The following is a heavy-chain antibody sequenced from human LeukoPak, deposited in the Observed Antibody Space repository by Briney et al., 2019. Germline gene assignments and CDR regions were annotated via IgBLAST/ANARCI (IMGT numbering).Heavy chain of an antibody. Sequence: GGSLRLSCAASGFIFSSYWMSWVRQAPGKGLEWVANIKQDGSEKYYVDSVKGRFTISRDNAKNSLYLQMNSLRAEDTAVYYCARCEWHYYHYYMDVWGKGTTVTVSS. CDR3: ARCEWHYYHYYMDV. J-gene: IGHJ6*03. V-gene: IGHV3-7*01. CDR1: GFIFSSYW. D-gene: IGHD3-3*01. CDR2: IKQDGSEK.